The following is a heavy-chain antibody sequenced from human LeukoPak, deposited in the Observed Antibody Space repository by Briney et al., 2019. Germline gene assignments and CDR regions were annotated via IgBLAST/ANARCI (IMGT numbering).Heavy chain of an antibody. J-gene: IGHJ4*02. Sequence: SETLSLTCTVSSGSISSYAYFWGWIRQPPGKGLEWIGYIYYSGSTYYNPSLKSRVTISVDTSKNQFSLKLSSVTAADTAVYYCALRNDILTGYDYWGQGTLVTVSS. CDR1: SGSISSYAYF. D-gene: IGHD3-9*01. V-gene: IGHV4-30-4*08. CDR3: ALRNDILTGYDY. CDR2: IYYSGST.